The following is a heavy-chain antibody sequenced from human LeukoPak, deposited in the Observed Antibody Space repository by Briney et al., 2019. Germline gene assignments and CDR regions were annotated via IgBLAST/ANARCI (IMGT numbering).Heavy chain of an antibody. CDR3: ARDSERYYYYGMDV. D-gene: IGHD1-26*01. J-gene: IGHJ6*02. CDR1: GFTVSSNY. Sequence: PGGSLRLSCAASGFTVSSNYMSWVRQAPGKGLEWVSVIYSGGSTYYADSVKGRFTISRDNSKNTLYLQMNSLRAEDTAVYYCARDSERYYYYGMDVWGQGTTVTVSS. V-gene: IGHV3-53*01. CDR2: IYSGGST.